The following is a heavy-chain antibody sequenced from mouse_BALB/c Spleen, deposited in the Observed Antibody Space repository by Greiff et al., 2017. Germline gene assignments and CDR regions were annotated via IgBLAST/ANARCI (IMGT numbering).Heavy chain of an antibody. J-gene: IGHJ2*01. CDR3: ARNYRARGFFDY. CDR2: IWSGGST. Sequence: VKLMESGPGLVQPSQSLSITCTVSGFSLTSYGVHWVRQSPGKGLEWLGVIWSGGSTDYNAAFISRLSISKDNSKSQVFFKMNSLQANDTAIYYCARNYRARGFFDYWGQGTTLTVSS. D-gene: IGHD3-1*01. V-gene: IGHV2-2*02. CDR1: GFSLTSYG.